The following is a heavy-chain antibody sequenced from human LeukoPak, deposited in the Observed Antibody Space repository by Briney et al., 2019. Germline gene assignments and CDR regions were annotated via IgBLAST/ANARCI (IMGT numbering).Heavy chain of an antibody. D-gene: IGHD3-9*01. CDR2: IYYSGST. V-gene: IGHV4-30-4*01. CDR3: AMEYYDILAGAFDI. J-gene: IGHJ3*02. Sequence: SETLSLTCTVSGGSISSGDYYWSWIRQPPGKGLEWIGYIYYSGSTYYNPSLKSRVTISVDTSKNQFSLKLSSVTAADAAVYYCAMEYYDILAGAFDIWGQGTMVTVSS. CDR1: GGSISSGDYY.